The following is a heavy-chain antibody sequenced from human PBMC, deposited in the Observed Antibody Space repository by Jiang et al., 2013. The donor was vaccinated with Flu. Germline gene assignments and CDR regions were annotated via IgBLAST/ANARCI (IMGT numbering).Heavy chain of an antibody. V-gene: IGHV3-33*05. CDR1: GFTFSSYA. Sequence: RLSCAVSGFTFSSYAMHWVRQXPGKGLEWVAVISYDGSNKYYADSVKGRFTISRDNSKNTLYLQMNSLRVEDTAVYYCARGPPQAYCGGDCSDAFDIWGQGTMVTVSS. CDR3: ARGPPQAYCGGDCSDAFDI. J-gene: IGHJ3*02. CDR2: ISYDGSNK. D-gene: IGHD2-21*02.